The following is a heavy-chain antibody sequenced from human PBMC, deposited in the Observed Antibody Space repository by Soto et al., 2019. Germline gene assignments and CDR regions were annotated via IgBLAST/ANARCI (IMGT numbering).Heavy chain of an antibody. V-gene: IGHV1-18*01. D-gene: IGHD4-17*01. CDR1: GYTFTNYG. Sequence: ASVKVSCKASGYTFTNYGFAWVRQAPGQGLEWLGWISTYNGNTKYAQKVQGRLTMTTDTSTSTANMELTSLRSDDTALYYCARTTVTASYYYMDVWGKGSTVTVSS. CDR2: ISTYNGNT. CDR3: ARTTVTASYYYMDV. J-gene: IGHJ6*03.